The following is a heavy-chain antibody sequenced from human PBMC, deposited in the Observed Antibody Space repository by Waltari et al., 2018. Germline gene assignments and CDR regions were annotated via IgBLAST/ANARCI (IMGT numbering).Heavy chain of an antibody. D-gene: IGHD5-12*01. CDR1: GRTISSSRYY. CDR3: ARHWKRNGYRFDP. Sequence: QLQLQESGPGLVKPSGTLSLTCSVSGRTISSSRYYWGWIRQSPGKGLEWIGSIYYSGSIYYNPTLQSRVTISGDTSKNQFSLNLSSVTAADTAVYYCARHWKRNGYRFDPWGQGTRVTVSS. J-gene: IGHJ5*02. CDR2: IYYSGSI. V-gene: IGHV4-39*01.